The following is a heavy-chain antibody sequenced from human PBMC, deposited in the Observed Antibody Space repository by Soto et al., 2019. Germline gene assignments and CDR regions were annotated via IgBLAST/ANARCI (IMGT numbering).Heavy chain of an antibody. CDR1: GFTFSDYY. J-gene: IGHJ6*02. Sequence: PGGSLRLSCAASGFTFSDYYMSWIRQAPGKGLEWVSYISSSSSYTNYADSVKGRFTISRDNAKNSLYLQMNSLRAEDTAVYYCARDQNTAMGRGYGMDVWGQGTTVTVSS. D-gene: IGHD5-18*01. V-gene: IGHV3-11*06. CDR2: ISSSSSYT. CDR3: ARDQNTAMGRGYGMDV.